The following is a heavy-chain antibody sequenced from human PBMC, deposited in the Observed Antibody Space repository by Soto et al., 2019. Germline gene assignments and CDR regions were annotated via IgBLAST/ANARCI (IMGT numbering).Heavy chain of an antibody. CDR2: IYYSGST. Sequence: PSETLSLTCTVSGGSISSGDYYWSWIRQPPGKGQEWIGYIYYSGSTYYNPSLKSRVTISVDTSKNQFSLKLSSVTAADTAVYYCARGGEYCSSTSCYYYYYYGMDVWGQGTTVTVSS. J-gene: IGHJ6*02. V-gene: IGHV4-30-4*01. CDR3: ARGGEYCSSTSCYYYYYYGMDV. CDR1: GGSISSGDYY. D-gene: IGHD2-2*01.